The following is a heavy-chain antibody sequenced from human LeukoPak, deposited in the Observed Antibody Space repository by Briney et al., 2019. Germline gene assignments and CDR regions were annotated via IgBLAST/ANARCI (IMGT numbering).Heavy chain of an antibody. V-gene: IGHV4-39*01. Sequence: MSSETLSLTCTVSGVSISSSNSYWGWIRQPPGKGLEWIGSIYYSGNTYYNASLKSRVTISVDTSKNQFSLKLSSVTAADTAVYYCARLTGYSSSWYSYYYYYMDVWGKGTTVTISS. CDR3: ARLTGYSSSWYSYYYYYMDV. J-gene: IGHJ6*03. CDR1: GVSISSSNSY. D-gene: IGHD6-13*01. CDR2: IYYSGNT.